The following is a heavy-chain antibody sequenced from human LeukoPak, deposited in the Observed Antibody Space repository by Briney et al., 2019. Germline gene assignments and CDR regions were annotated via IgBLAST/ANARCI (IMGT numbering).Heavy chain of an antibody. V-gene: IGHV4-59*11. CDR3: ARDQISINALDM. CDR2: ISYIGST. CDR1: GASISGHY. Sequence: SETLSLTCTVSGASISGHYLTWIRHAPGKGLEWIGYISYIGSTNYNPSLKSRVTISVDTSKNLFSLKLRSVTAADTAVYYCARDQISINALDMWGQGTMVIVSS. J-gene: IGHJ3*02. D-gene: IGHD1-14*01.